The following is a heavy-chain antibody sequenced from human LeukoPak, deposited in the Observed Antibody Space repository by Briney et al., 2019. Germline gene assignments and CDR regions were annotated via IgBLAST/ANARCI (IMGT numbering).Heavy chain of an antibody. J-gene: IGHJ4*02. D-gene: IGHD1-26*01. CDR2: IIPIFGTA. CDR3: AGGIVGVVSLDY. CDR1: GGTFSSYA. Sequence: GASLKVSCKASGGTFSSYAMSWVRQAPGQGLEWMGGIIPIFGTANYAQKFQGRVTITTDESTSTAYMELSSLRSEDTAVYYCAGGIVGVVSLDYWGQGNLVTVSS. V-gene: IGHV1-69*05.